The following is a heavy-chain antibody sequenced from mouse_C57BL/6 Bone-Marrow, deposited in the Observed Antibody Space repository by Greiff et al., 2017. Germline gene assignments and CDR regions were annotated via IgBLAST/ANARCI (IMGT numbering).Heavy chain of an antibody. Sequence: QVQLQQSGPELVKPGASVKLSCKASGYTFTSYDINWVKQRPGQGLEWIGWISPRDGSTKYNEKFKGKATLTVDTSSSTAYMELHSLTSEDAAVYFCARARGVVAPDAWFAYWGQGTLVTVSA. J-gene: IGHJ3*01. V-gene: IGHV1-85*01. CDR1: GYTFTSYD. CDR3: ARARGVVAPDAWFAY. D-gene: IGHD1-1*01. CDR2: ISPRDGST.